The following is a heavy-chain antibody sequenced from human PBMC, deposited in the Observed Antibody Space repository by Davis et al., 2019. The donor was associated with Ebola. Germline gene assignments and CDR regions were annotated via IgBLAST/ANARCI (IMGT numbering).Heavy chain of an antibody. CDR3: ARDGIGNCSSTSCQHYYYYGMDV. CDR2: IIPILGIA. V-gene: IGHV1-69*04. D-gene: IGHD2-2*01. Sequence: SVKVSCKASGGTFSSYAISWVRQAPGQGLEWMGRIIPILGIANYAQKFQGSVTITADKSTSTAYMELSSLRSEDTAGYYCARDGIGNCSSTSCQHYYYYGMDVWGQGTTVTVSS. CDR1: GGTFSSYA. J-gene: IGHJ6*02.